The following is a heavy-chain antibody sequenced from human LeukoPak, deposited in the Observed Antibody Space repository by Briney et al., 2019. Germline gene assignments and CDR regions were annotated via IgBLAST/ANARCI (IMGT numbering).Heavy chain of an antibody. D-gene: IGHD2-15*01. CDR2: IYYSGST. Sequence: SETLSLTCTVSGGSISSGGYYWSWIRQHPGKGLEWIGYIYYSGSTNYNPSLKSRVTISVDKSKSQFSLKLSSVTAADTAMYYCAREGRYCSGGSCYSGPQEYWGQGTLVTVSS. CDR3: AREGRYCSGGSCYSGPQEY. V-gene: IGHV4-31*03. J-gene: IGHJ4*02. CDR1: GGSISSGGYY.